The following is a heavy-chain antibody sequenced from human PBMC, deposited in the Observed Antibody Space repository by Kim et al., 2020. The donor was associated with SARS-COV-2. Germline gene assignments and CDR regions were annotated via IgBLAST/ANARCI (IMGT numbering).Heavy chain of an antibody. Sequence: GGSLRLSCAASGFTFSNYWMSWVRQAPGKGLEWVANIEEDGSETDYVGSVRGRFTISRDNAKNSLYLQMNSLRVEDTAIYYCACVRRPSAADTARGYFDYWGQGTLVTVSS. CDR2: IEEDGSET. V-gene: IGHV3-7*03. CDR3: ACVRRPSAADTARGYFDY. D-gene: IGHD3-16*01. CDR1: GFTFSNYW. J-gene: IGHJ4*02.